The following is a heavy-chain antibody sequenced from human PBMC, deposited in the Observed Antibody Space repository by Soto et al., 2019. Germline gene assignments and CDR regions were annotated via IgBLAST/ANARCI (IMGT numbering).Heavy chain of an antibody. CDR1: GFTFRSYS. J-gene: IGHJ4*02. CDR2: ISSSSSYI. Sequence: GESLKISCAASGFTFRSYSMNWVRQAPGKGLEWVSSISSSSSYIYYADSVKGRFTISRDNAKNSLYLQMNSLRAEDTAVYYCARDPLDHSGSLDYWGQGTLVTVSS. CDR3: ARDPLDHSGSLDY. V-gene: IGHV3-21*01. D-gene: IGHD1-26*01.